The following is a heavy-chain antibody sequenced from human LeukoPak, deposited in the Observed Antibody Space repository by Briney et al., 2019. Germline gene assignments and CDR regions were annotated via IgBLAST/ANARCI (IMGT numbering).Heavy chain of an antibody. V-gene: IGHV3-23*01. D-gene: IGHD5-18*01. J-gene: IGHJ4*02. CDR1: GFTFGSYA. CDR3: AKDSGYTYGLSPYYFDC. CDR2: ITGSGVST. Sequence: GGSLRLSCAASGFTFGSYAMSWVRQAPGKGLEWVSAITGSGVSTHYADSVKGRFTISRDNSKDSLYLQMSSLRAEDTAVYYCAKDSGYTYGLSPYYFDCWGQGTLVTVSA.